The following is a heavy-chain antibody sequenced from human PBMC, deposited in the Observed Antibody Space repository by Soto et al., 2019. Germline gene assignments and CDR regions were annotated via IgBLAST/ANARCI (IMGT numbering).Heavy chain of an antibody. V-gene: IGHV4-4*07. D-gene: IGHD3-16*01. CDR3: ARERGGGFDY. CDR2: VFSGGST. J-gene: IGHJ4*02. Sequence: QVQLQASGPRLVKPSETLSLTCSVSGGSLSNYFWTWIRQPAGKGLEWIGRVFSGGSTNLNPSLRSRVSMSVDTSNKELSLRLTSVTAADTAMYVCARERGGGFDYWGQGILVIVSS. CDR1: GGSLSNYF.